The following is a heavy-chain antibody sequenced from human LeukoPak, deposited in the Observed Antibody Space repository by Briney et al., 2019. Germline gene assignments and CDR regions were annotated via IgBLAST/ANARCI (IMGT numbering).Heavy chain of an antibody. CDR2: ISNSGGST. D-gene: IGHD4-17*01. J-gene: IGHJ4*02. CDR1: GFTFSSYA. Sequence: PGGSLRLSCAASGFTFSSYAMTWVRQAPGKGLEWVSSISNSGGSTLYADSVKGRFTISRDNSKNTLPLQMNSLRAEDTAIYYCAKVVSLGPVTTSRDYYFDYWGQGTLVTVSS. CDR3: AKVVSLGPVTTSRDYYFDY. V-gene: IGHV3-23*01.